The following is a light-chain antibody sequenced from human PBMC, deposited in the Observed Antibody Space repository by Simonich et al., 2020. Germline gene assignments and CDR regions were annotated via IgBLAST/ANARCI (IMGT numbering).Light chain of an antibody. Sequence: DIVMTQSPDSLGVSLGERATISCKSSQSVLYSSNNKNYLAGYQQKPGQPPKLLIYWASTRESGVPDRFSGSGSGTDFTLTISSLQAEDVAVYYCQQYYSTPLTFGGGTKVEIK. CDR1: QSVLYSSNNKNY. CDR3: QQYYSTPLT. J-gene: IGKJ4*01. V-gene: IGKV4-1*01. CDR2: WAS.